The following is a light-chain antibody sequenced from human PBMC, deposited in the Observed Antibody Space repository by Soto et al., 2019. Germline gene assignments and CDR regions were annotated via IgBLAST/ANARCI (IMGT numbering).Light chain of an antibody. CDR3: SSYTSIDTRV. CDR1: SSDVGGYNY. J-gene: IGLJ2*01. Sequence: QSALTQPASVSGSPGQSITIPCTGTSSDVGGYNYVSWFQQHPGKAPKLMIYDVTSRPSGVSNRFSGSKSGNTASLTISGLQAEDEADYYCSSYTSIDTRVFGGGTKLTVL. V-gene: IGLV2-14*01. CDR2: DVT.